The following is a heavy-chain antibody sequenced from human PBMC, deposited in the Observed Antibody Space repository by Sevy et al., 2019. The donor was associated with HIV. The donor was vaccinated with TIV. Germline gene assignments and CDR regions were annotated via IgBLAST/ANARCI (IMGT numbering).Heavy chain of an antibody. V-gene: IGHV3-30*01. CDR3: ARDRSTTWINYFFDF. J-gene: IGHJ4*02. CDR1: GFTFRNSA. D-gene: IGHD2-2*01. CDR2: VSYDGSKK. Sequence: GGSLRLSCAASGFTFRNSAIHWVRQAPGKGLEWVAVVSYDGSKKYYADSVKGRFTISRDNSKNTLYLQMNSLRVEHTAVYYCARDRSTTWINYFFDFWGQGALVTVSS.